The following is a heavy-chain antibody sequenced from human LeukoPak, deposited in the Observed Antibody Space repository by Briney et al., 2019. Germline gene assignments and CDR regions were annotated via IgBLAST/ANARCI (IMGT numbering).Heavy chain of an antibody. CDR2: IIPILGIA. D-gene: IGHD3-22*01. CDR3: ARGVNYYDNSGYYPTSPYYFDY. J-gene: IGHJ4*02. V-gene: IGHV1-69*04. CDR1: GGTFSSYA. Sequence: SVKVSCKASGGTFSSYAISWVRQAPGQGLEWMGRIIPILGIANYAQKFQGRVTITADKSTSTAYMELRSLRSEDAAVYYCARGVNYYDNSGYYPTSPYYFDYWGQGTQVTVSS.